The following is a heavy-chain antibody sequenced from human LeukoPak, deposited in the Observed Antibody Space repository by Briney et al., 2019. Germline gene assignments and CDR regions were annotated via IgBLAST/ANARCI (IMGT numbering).Heavy chain of an antibody. CDR2: IYYSGST. V-gene: IGHV4-39*07. CDR1: GGSISSSSYY. Sequence: PSETLSLTCTVSGGSISSSSYYWGWIRQPPGKGLEWSGSIYYSGSTYYNPSLKSRVTISVDTSKNQFSLKLSSVTAADTAVYYCARDSERVRGAYSDYWGQGTLVTVSS. D-gene: IGHD3-10*01. J-gene: IGHJ4*02. CDR3: ARDSERVRGAYSDY.